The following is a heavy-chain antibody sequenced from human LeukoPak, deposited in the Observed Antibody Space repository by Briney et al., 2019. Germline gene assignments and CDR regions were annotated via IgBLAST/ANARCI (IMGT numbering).Heavy chain of an antibody. Sequence: GGSLRLSCAASGFTFSSYSINWVRQAPGKGLEWVSSISSSSSYIYYADSVKGRFTISRDNAKNSLYLQMNSLRAEDTAVYYCARKWRSQNAFDIWGQGTMVTVSS. CDR3: ARKWRSQNAFDI. D-gene: IGHD2-8*01. CDR2: ISSSSSYI. V-gene: IGHV3-21*01. J-gene: IGHJ3*02. CDR1: GFTFSSYS.